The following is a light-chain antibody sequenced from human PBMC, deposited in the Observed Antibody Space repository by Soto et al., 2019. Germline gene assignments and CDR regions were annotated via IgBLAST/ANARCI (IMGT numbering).Light chain of an antibody. V-gene: IGKV3-11*01. Sequence: EIGLTQSPATLSLSPGERATLSCRASQSVSSYLAWYQQKPGQPPRLLIYDASNRATGIPARFSGSGSGTDFTLTISSLEPEDFAVYYCQRRSNWSTTFGQGTKVAIK. CDR1: QSVSSY. J-gene: IGKJ1*01. CDR3: QRRSNWSTT. CDR2: DAS.